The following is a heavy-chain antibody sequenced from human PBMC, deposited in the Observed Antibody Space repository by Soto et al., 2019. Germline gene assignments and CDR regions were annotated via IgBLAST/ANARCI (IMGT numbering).Heavy chain of an antibody. Sequence: QVHLQESGPGLVKPSGTLSLTCTVSGGSISSRNWWSWLRQSPTKGLEWIGEIYQSGSTNYNPSLESRVTISVDKSKNQFSLVLTSLTAADTAVYYCAKDRLWGSSDRGAPDDFEVWGQGTMVTVS. CDR2: IYQSGST. CDR3: AKDRLWGSSDRGAPDDFEV. D-gene: IGHD6-6*01. J-gene: IGHJ3*01. CDR1: GGSISSRNW. V-gene: IGHV4-4*02.